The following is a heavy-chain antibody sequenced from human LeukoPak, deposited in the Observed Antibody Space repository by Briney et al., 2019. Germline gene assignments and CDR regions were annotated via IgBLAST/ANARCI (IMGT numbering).Heavy chain of an antibody. Sequence: SATLSLTCTVSGGSISSSSYYWGWIRQPPGKGLEWTGSIYYSGSTYYNPSLKSRVTISVDTSKNQFSLKLSSVTAADTAVYYCARNQLLPDYWGQGTLVTVSS. CDR2: IYYSGST. CDR1: GGSISSSSYY. V-gene: IGHV4-39*07. J-gene: IGHJ4*02. CDR3: ARNQLLPDY. D-gene: IGHD2-2*01.